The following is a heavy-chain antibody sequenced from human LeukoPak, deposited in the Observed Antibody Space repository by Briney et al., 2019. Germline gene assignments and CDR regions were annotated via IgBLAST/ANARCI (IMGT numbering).Heavy chain of an antibody. J-gene: IGHJ4*02. CDR2: IYYSGST. CDR3: ARYYYDSSGYYNVDY. V-gene: IGHV4-59*08. CDR1: GGSISNYY. Sequence: SETLSLTCTVSGGSISNYYWSWIRQPPGKGLEWIGYIYYSGSTNYNPSLKSRVTMSVDTSKNQFSLKLSSVTAADTAVYYCARYYYDSSGYYNVDYWGQGTLVTVSS. D-gene: IGHD3-22*01.